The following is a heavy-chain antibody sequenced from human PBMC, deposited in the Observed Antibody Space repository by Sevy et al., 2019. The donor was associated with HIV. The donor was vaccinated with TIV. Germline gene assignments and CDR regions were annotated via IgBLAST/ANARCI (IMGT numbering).Heavy chain of an antibody. Sequence: GGSLRLSCAASGFTFSNYNMNWVRQAPGKGLEWVSSISSSSRYIYYADSMKGRFTISRDSAKNSLYLQMNSLRAEDTAVYYCARVVAYCSGGSCFPGYYYGMDVWGQGTTVTVSS. V-gene: IGHV3-21*01. CDR1: GFTFSNYN. J-gene: IGHJ6*02. CDR2: ISSSSRYI. CDR3: ARVVAYCSGGSCFPGYYYGMDV. D-gene: IGHD2-15*01.